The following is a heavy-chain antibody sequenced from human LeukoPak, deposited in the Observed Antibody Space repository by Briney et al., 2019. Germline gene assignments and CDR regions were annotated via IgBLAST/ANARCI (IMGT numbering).Heavy chain of an antibody. D-gene: IGHD3-9*01. CDR2: ISGSGGST. CDR1: GFTFSSYA. J-gene: IGHJ4*02. V-gene: IGHV3-23*01. Sequence: GGSLRLSCAASGFTFSSYAMSWVRQAPGKGLEWVSAISGSGGSTYYADSVKSRFTISRDNSKNTLYLQMNSLRAEDTAVYYCAKDPRYDILTGYDLNYFDYWGQGTLVTVSS. CDR3: AKDPRYDILTGYDLNYFDY.